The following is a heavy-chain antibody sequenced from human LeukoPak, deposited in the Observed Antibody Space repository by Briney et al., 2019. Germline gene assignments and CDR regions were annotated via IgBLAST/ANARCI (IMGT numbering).Heavy chain of an antibody. Sequence: PGGSLRLSCAASGFTFSSYSMHWVRQAPGKGLEWVAVISYDGSNKNYADSVKGRFTISRDNSKNTLYLQMNSLRVEDTAVYYCARDDGGGSSSAGAYWGQGALVTVSS. D-gene: IGHD6-6*01. CDR1: GFTFSSYS. J-gene: IGHJ4*02. V-gene: IGHV3-30*03. CDR3: ARDDGGGSSSAGAY. CDR2: ISYDGSNK.